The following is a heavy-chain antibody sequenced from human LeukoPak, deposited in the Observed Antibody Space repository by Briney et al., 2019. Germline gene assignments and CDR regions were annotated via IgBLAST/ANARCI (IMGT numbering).Heavy chain of an antibody. D-gene: IGHD5-12*01. CDR2: IKQDGSEK. Sequence: QPGGSLRLSCAASGFTFSSYWMSWVRQAPGKGLEWVANIKQDGSEKYYVDSVKGRFTISRDNAKNSLYLQMNSLRAEDTAVYYCARCPHLSGYVGYYFDYWGQGTLVTVSS. V-gene: IGHV3-7*01. CDR3: ARCPHLSGYVGYYFDY. J-gene: IGHJ4*02. CDR1: GFTFSSYW.